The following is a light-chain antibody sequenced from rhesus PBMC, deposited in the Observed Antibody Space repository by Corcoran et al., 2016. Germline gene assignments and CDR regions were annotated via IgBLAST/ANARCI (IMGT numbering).Light chain of an antibody. J-gene: IGKJ4*01. CDR3: RQDYTWPLT. CDR1: QSVSSD. Sequence: EIVMTQSPVTLSLSPGERATLSCRASQSVSSDFAWFPQKPGQAPKLLIYGASRRATGISERFSGSGSGTDLTLTISSLEPEDVGVYYCRQDYTWPLTFGGGTKVELK. CDR2: GAS. V-gene: IGKV3-24*01.